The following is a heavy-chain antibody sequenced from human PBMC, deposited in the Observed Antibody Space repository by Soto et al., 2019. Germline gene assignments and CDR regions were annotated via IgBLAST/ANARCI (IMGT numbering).Heavy chain of an antibody. Sequence: SETLSLTGTVSGGSVSSGSYYWSWIRQPPGKGLEWIGYIYYSGSTNYNPSLKSRVTISVDTSKNQFSLKLSSVTAADTAVYYCASFHGSSIAARYWFDPWGQGTLVTVSS. CDR3: ASFHGSSIAARYWFDP. D-gene: IGHD6-6*01. CDR2: IYYSGST. J-gene: IGHJ5*02. V-gene: IGHV4-61*01. CDR1: GGSVSSGSYY.